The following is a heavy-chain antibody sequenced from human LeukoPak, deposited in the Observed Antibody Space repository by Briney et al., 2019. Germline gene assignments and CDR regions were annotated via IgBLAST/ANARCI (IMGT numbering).Heavy chain of an antibody. Sequence: GGSLRLSCAASGFTVSSNYMSLVRQAPGKGLEWVSVIYSSGSTYYADSVKGRFTISRDNSKNTLYLQMNSLRAEGTAVYYCARDLPYFDYWGQGTLVTVSS. CDR3: ARDLPYFDY. V-gene: IGHV3-66*03. CDR1: GFTVSSNY. CDR2: IYSSGST. J-gene: IGHJ4*02.